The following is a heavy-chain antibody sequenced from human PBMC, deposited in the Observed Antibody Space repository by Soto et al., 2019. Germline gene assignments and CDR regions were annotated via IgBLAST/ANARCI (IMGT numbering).Heavy chain of an antibody. D-gene: IGHD3-3*01. J-gene: IGHJ6*02. V-gene: IGHV1-58*01. CDR1: GFTFSSSA. CDR3: ARDQGITTFGVYSMYYYGMDV. CDR2: IDVGSANA. Sequence: SVKVSCKTSGFTFSSSAVHWVRQARGHRLQWIGWIDVGSANANYAHMLQERVTISRDMSTSTAYMELSSLRPEDTAVYYCARDQGITTFGVYSMYYYGMDVWG.